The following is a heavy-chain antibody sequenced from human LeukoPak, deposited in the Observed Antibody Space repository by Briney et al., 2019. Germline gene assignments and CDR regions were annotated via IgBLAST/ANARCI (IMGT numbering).Heavy chain of an antibody. CDR1: GFTFDDYT. D-gene: IGHD6-6*01. CDR2: ISWDGGST. J-gene: IGHJ6*03. CDR3: PKDQKGQLVPYHMDV. V-gene: IGHV3-43*01. Sequence: GGSLRLSCAASGFTFDDYTMHWVRQAPGKGLEWVSLISWDGGSTYYADSVKGRFTISRDNSKNSLYLQMNSLRTEDTALYYCPKDQKGQLVPYHMDVWGKGTTVIVSS.